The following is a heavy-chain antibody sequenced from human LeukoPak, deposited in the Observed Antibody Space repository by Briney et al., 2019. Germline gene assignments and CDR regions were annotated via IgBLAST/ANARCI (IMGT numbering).Heavy chain of an antibody. V-gene: IGHV4-4*07. CDR1: GGSISGSLSGTY. CDR3: ARGSQNDYSPFDN. CDR2: IHSSGST. J-gene: IGHJ4*02. Sequence: SETLSLTCTVSGGSISGSLSGTYWSWVRQPAGKGLEWIGRIHSSGSTKYNPSLKSRVTMSVDTTKSRLCLRLTSVTAADTALYYCARGSQNDYSPFDNWGQGTLVTVSS. D-gene: IGHD3-16*01.